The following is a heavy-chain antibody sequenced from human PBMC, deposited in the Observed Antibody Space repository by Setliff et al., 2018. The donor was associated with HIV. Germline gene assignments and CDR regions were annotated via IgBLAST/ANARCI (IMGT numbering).Heavy chain of an antibody. CDR2: IYASGST. CDR1: GGSISSGSFY. J-gene: IGHJ4*02. D-gene: IGHD3-10*01. Sequence: KASETLSLTCTVSGGSISSGSFYWSWIRQPAGKGLEWIGRIYASGSTNYNPSLKSRVTISVDTSKNLFSLKLSSVTAADTAVYYCTRGEGSGSYHYWGQGTLVTVSS. CDR3: TRGEGSGSYHY. V-gene: IGHV4-61*02.